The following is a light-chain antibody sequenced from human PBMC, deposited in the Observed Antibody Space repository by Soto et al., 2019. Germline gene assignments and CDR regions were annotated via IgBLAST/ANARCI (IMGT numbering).Light chain of an antibody. V-gene: IGLV3-21*02. CDR2: DDS. Sequence: SNELTQPPSVSVAPGQTARITCGGNNIESKSVHWYQQRPGQAPVLVVHDDSDRPSGIPERISGSNSGNTATLTISRVEAGDEAEYYCQVWDGLSDHVIFGGGTKVTVL. CDR3: QVWDGLSDHVI. J-gene: IGLJ2*01. CDR1: NIESKS.